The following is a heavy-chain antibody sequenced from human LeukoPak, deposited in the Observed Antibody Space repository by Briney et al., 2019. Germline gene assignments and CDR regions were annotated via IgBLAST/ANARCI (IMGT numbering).Heavy chain of an antibody. CDR3: ASRAVVTAIQGWFDP. D-gene: IGHD2-21*02. J-gene: IGHJ5*02. CDR1: GGSFSGYY. V-gene: IGHV4-34*01. Sequence: SETLSLTCAVYGGSFSGYYWSWIRQPPGKGLEWIGEINHSGGTNYNPSLKSRVTISVDTSKNQFSLKLSSVTAADTAVYYCASRAVVTAIQGWFDPWGQGTLVTVSS. CDR2: INHSGGT.